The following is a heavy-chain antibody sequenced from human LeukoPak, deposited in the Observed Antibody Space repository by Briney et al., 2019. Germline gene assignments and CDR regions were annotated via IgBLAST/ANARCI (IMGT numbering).Heavy chain of an antibody. CDR3: TRSVRNGHIDY. CDR1: GYTFTSYD. CDR2: MSPNSGNT. D-gene: IGHD2-21*01. Sequence: GASVKVSCKASGYTFTSYDINWVRQATGQGLEWMGWMSPNSGNTGYAQKFQGRVTMTRSTSISTAYMELSSLTFEDTAVYYCTRSVRNGHIDYWGQGTLVTVSS. J-gene: IGHJ4*02. V-gene: IGHV1-8*01.